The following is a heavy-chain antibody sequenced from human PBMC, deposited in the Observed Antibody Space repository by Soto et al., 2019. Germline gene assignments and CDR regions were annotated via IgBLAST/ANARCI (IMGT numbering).Heavy chain of an antibody. CDR1: GFTFSSYA. CDR3: ARDLRRLDV. Sequence: GGSLRLSCAASGFTFSSYAIHWVRQAPGKGLEWVALISYDGSNKYSADSVKGRFTISRDDSKNTLYLQMNSLRTEDTAVYYCARDLRRLDVWGQGTTVTVSS. V-gene: IGHV3-30-3*01. J-gene: IGHJ6*02. CDR2: ISYDGSNK.